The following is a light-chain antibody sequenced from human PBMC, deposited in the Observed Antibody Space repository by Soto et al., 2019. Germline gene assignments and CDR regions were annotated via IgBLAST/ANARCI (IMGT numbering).Light chain of an antibody. J-gene: IGLJ2*01. V-gene: IGLV2-23*01. CDR3: CSYAGSSTAI. CDR1: SSDVGSDNL. CDR2: EGS. Sequence: QSVLTPHASVSGSPGQSITMSCTGASSDVGSDNLVSWYQQHPGKATKLMIYEGSKRPSGVSNRFSGSKSGNTASLTISGLQAEDESDYYFCSYAGSSTAIFGGGTKVTVL.